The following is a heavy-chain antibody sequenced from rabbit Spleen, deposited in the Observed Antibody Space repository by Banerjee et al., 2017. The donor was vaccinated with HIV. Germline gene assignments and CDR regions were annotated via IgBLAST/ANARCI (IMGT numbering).Heavy chain of an antibody. CDR2: IDAGSSGST. CDR3: ARDTGSSFSSYGMDL. V-gene: IGHV1S40*01. Sequence: QSLEESGGGLVQPEGSLTLTCTASGISFGISDYMCWVRQAPGKGLEWIACIDAGSSGSTYYASWAKGRFTISKTSSTTVTLQMTSLTAADTATYFCARDTGSSFSSYGMDLWGPGTLVTVS. D-gene: IGHD8-1*01. J-gene: IGHJ6*01. CDR1: GISFGISDY.